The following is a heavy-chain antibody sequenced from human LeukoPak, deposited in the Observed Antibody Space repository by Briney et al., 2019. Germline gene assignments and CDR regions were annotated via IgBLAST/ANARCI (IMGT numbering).Heavy chain of an antibody. CDR3: VRALSSSSPY. CDR2: MREDGGQE. D-gene: IGHD6-6*01. J-gene: IGHJ4*02. V-gene: IGHV3-7*03. Sequence: GGSLRLSCVGFGLTFRNYGMNWVRQAPGTGLEWVAVMREDGGQEYYVDSVRGRFTISRDSAKNSLYLQMNSLRVEDTAVYYCVRALSSSSPYWGQGTLVTVSS. CDR1: GLTFRNYG.